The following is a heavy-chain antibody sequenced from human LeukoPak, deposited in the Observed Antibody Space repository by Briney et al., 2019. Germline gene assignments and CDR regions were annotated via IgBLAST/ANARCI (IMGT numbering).Heavy chain of an antibody. D-gene: IGHD1-1*01. CDR3: ASGLAWNHYYYYGTDV. J-gene: IGHJ6*04. CDR1: GGSFSGYY. V-gene: IGHV4-34*01. Sequence: PSETLSLTCAVYGGSFSGYYWSWIRQPPGKGLEWIGEINHSGSTNYNPSLKSRVTISVDTSKNQFSLKLSSVTAADTAVYYCASGLAWNHYYYYGTDVWGKGTTVTVSS. CDR2: INHSGST.